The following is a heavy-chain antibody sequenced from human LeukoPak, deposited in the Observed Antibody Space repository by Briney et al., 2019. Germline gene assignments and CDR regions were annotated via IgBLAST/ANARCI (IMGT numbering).Heavy chain of an antibody. Sequence: SVKVSCKASGGTFSSYAISWVRQAPGQGLEWMGRIIPIFGTANHAQKFQGRVTITTDESTSTAYMELSSLRSEDTAVYYCAISYYYDSSGYLVDYWGQGTLVTVSS. V-gene: IGHV1-69*05. CDR1: GGTFSSYA. J-gene: IGHJ4*02. CDR3: AISYYYDSSGYLVDY. D-gene: IGHD3-22*01. CDR2: IIPIFGTA.